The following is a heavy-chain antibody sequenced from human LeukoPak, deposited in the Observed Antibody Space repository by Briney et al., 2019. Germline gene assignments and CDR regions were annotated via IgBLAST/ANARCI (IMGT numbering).Heavy chain of an antibody. CDR3: ARDPSKIWEWLSSRFDY. D-gene: IGHD3-3*01. J-gene: IGHJ4*02. Sequence: ASVKVSCKTSGYTFTNYGISWVRQAPGQGPEWMGWISPYNGDRKYAEMFQGRVTMTTDTPTNTAHMELRSLRSDDTAVYYCARDPSKIWEWLSSRFDYWGQGTLVTVSS. V-gene: IGHV1-18*01. CDR2: ISPYNGDR. CDR1: GYTFTNYG.